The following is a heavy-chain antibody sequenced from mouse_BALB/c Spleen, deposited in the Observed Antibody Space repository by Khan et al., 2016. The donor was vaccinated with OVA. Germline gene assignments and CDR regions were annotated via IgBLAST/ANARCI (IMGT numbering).Heavy chain of an antibody. Sequence: VQLKQSGPGLVQPSQSLSITCTVSGFSLTTYGVHWVRQSPGKGLEWLGVIWSGGSTDYNAAFISRLSISKDNSKSQVFFKMNSLQANDTAIYYYARNYEYDEGLAYWGQGTLVTVSA. V-gene: IGHV2-2*02. CDR2: IWSGGST. CDR3: ARNYEYDEGLAY. D-gene: IGHD2-4*01. J-gene: IGHJ3*01. CDR1: GFSLTTYG.